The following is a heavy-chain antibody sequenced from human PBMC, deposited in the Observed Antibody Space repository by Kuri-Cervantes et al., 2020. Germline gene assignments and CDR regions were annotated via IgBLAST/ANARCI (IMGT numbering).Heavy chain of an antibody. J-gene: IGHJ4*02. Sequence: GESLKISCAASGFTFSNAWMSWVRQAPGKGLEWVGRIKSKTDGGTTDYAAPVKGRFTISRDDSKSVAYLQMNSLKTEDTAVYYCTSNYGDYRFLSVVDYWGQGTLVTVSS. CDR3: TSNYGDYRFLSVVDY. CDR2: IKSKTDGGTT. D-gene: IGHD4-17*01. V-gene: IGHV3-15*01. CDR1: GFTFSNAW.